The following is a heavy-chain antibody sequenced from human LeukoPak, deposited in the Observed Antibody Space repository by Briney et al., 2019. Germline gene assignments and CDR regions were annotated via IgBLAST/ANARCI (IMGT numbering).Heavy chain of an antibody. V-gene: IGHV4-59*01. J-gene: IGHJ4*02. CDR3: ARLRGNYFPDY. D-gene: IGHD2/OR15-2a*01. Sequence: SETLSLTCTVSGGSMNNYYWTWIRQPPGKGLEWIAYIFYSGSTNYNPSLKSRVTISVDTSKNQFSLKLNSVTAADTAVYYCARLRGNYFPDYWGQGTLITVSS. CDR1: GGSMNNYY. CDR2: IFYSGST.